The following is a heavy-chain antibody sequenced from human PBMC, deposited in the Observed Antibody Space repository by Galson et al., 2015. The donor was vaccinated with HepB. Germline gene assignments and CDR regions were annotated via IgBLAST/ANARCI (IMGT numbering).Heavy chain of an antibody. J-gene: IGHJ4*02. Sequence: SVKVSCKASGGTFSNYAFSWVRQAPGQGLEWMGSFSPVFGTANYAEKFQGRVTITADRSTSAGYMEVTSLRSDDTAVYFCATRAFCGGDCHALDYWGQGTLLIVS. V-gene: IGHV1-69*06. CDR3: ATRAFCGGDCHALDY. CDR1: GGTFSNYA. D-gene: IGHD2-21*02. CDR2: FSPVFGTA.